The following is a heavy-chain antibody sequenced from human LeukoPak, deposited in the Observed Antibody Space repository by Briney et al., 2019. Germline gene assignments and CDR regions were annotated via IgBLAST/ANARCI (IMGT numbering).Heavy chain of an antibody. CDR1: GYTFSGYY. CDR2: INPKSGDT. D-gene: IGHD5/OR15-5a*01. CDR3: ASRPDRTLLPFFDY. J-gene: IGHJ4*02. Sequence: ASVKVSCKASGYTFSGYYMHWVRQAPGQGLEWMGWINPKSGDTKYAPKFQGRVTMTRDTSVSTVYMEVSRLTSDDTAVYYCASRPDRTLLPFFDYWGQGTLVTVS. V-gene: IGHV1-2*02.